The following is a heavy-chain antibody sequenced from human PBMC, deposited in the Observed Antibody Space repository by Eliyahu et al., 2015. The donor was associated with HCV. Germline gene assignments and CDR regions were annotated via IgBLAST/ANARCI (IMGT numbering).Heavy chain of an antibody. D-gene: IGHD5-18*01. CDR3: AKDKYSTSRYFDY. CDR1: GFPFSSYG. J-gene: IGHJ4*02. CDR2: TSYDGSNK. V-gene: IGHV3-30*18. Sequence: QVQLVESGGGVVQPGRSLRLSCAASGFPFSSYGMHWVRQAPGKGLEWVAITSYDGSNKYYADSVKGRFTISRDNSKNTLYLQMNSLRVEDTAVYYCAKDKYSTSRYFDYWGQGTLVTVSS.